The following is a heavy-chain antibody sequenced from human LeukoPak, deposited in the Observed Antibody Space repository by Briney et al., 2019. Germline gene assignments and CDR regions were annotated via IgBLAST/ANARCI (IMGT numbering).Heavy chain of an antibody. D-gene: IGHD6-13*01. CDR3: AKDSKVAAGKNH. Sequence: GGSLRLSCAASGFTFSNYAMNWVRQPPGKGLEWVSSISGSGGNTYYAGSVKGRFTISRDNSKNTLYLQINSLRAEDTAVYYCAKDSKVAAGKNHWGQGTLVTVSS. J-gene: IGHJ5*02. CDR2: ISGSGGNT. CDR1: GFTFSNYA. V-gene: IGHV3-23*01.